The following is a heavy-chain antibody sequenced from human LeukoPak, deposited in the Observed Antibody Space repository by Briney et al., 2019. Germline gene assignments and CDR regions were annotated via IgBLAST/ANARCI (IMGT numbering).Heavy chain of an antibody. CDR2: IYSGGST. D-gene: IGHD1-26*01. CDR3: AREVLLGSCYFDY. Sequence: PGGSLRLSCAASGFTVSSNYMSWVRQAPGKGLEWVSVIYSGGSTYYADSVKGRFTISRDNSKNTLYLQMNSLRAEDTAVYYCAREVLLGSCYFDYWGQGTLVTVSS. V-gene: IGHV3-66*01. J-gene: IGHJ4*02. CDR1: GFTVSSNY.